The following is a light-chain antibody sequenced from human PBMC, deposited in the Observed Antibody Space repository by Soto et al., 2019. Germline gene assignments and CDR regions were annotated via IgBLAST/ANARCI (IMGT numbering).Light chain of an antibody. CDR1: QSVSSN. J-gene: IGKJ1*01. V-gene: IGKV3-15*01. Sequence: TQSKGTLSLSPGERATLSCRASQSVSSNLAWYQQKPGQAPRLLIYGASTRATGIPARFSGSGSGTEFTLTISSLQAEDFAGYCCQQFNNLPQPFGQGTKV. CDR3: QQFNNLPQP. CDR2: GAS.